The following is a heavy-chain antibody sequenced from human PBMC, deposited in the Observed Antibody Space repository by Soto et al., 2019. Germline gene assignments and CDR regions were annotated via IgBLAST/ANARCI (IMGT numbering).Heavy chain of an antibody. J-gene: IGHJ4*02. D-gene: IGHD6-13*01. V-gene: IGHV4-30-4*01. CDR1: GGCIISGYYY. Sequence: TXPLTCPVSGGCIISGYYYWIWIRQPPSKGMEWIGYIYYSGSTYYNPSLKSRVTISVYTSKNQFSLKLSSVTAADTAVYYCARQAAAGIRPTCLFDYWGQGTMVTVSS. CDR2: IYYSGST. CDR3: ARQAAAGIRPTCLFDY.